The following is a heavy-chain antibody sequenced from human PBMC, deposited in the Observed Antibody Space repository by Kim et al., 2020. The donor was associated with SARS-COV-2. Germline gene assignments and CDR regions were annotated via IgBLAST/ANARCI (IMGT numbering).Heavy chain of an antibody. CDR1: GFTFSNAW. D-gene: IGHD4-17*01. Sequence: GGSLRLSCAASGFTFSNAWMSWVRQAPGKGLEWVGRIKSKTDGGTTDYAAPVKGRFTISRDDSKNTLYLQMNSLKTEDTAVYYCTTDYGDYVWGDYWGQGTLVTVSS. CDR3: TTDYGDYVWGDY. J-gene: IGHJ4*02. V-gene: IGHV3-15*01. CDR2: IKSKTDGGTT.